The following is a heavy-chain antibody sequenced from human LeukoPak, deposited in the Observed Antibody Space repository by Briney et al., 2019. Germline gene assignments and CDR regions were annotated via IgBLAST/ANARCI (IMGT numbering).Heavy chain of an antibody. J-gene: IGHJ5*02. CDR1: GGSFSSYY. V-gene: IGHV4-34*01. CDR2: INHSGST. CDR3: ARGQLFGWFDP. Sequence: SETLSLTCAVYGGSFSSYYWSWIRQPSGKGLEWIGEINHSGSTNYNPSLKSRVTISVDTSKNQFSLKLSSVTAADTAVYYCARGQLFGWFDPWGQGTLVTVSS. D-gene: IGHD3-10*01.